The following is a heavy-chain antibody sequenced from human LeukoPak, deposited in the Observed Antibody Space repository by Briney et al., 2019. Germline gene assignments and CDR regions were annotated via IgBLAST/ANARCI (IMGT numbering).Heavy chain of an antibody. Sequence: PGRSLRLSCSASGFTFSTYSMHWVRRAPGRGLEYVSAISTNGDSTYYADSVKDRFTISRDNSKNTLYLHMSSLRPEDTAVYYCVGYSYGFSTNDYWGQGTLVTVSS. V-gene: IGHV3-64D*06. CDR2: ISTNGDST. D-gene: IGHD5-18*01. CDR3: VGYSYGFSTNDY. J-gene: IGHJ4*02. CDR1: GFTFSTYS.